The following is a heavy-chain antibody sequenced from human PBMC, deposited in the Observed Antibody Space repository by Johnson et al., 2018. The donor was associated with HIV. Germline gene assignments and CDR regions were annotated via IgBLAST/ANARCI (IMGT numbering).Heavy chain of an antibody. CDR2: LSYDGSIK. Sequence: QVQLVESGGGVVQPGRSLRLSCAASGFTFSSYAMHWVRQAPGKGLEWVAVLSYDGSIKYYADSVKGRFTISKDNSKNTLYLQMNSLTTEDTAVYYCARDRPDNNGSGSLGAFDIWGQGTMVTVSS. D-gene: IGHD3-10*01. V-gene: IGHV3-30*04. CDR3: ARDRPDNNGSGSLGAFDI. J-gene: IGHJ3*02. CDR1: GFTFSSYA.